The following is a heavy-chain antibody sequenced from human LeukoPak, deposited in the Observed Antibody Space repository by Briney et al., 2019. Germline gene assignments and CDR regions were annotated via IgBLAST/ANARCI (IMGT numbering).Heavy chain of an antibody. V-gene: IGHV4-30-4*08. J-gene: IGHJ4*02. D-gene: IGHD3-3*01. Sequence: PSQTLSLTCTVSGGSISSGDYYWSWIRQPPGKGLEWIGEINHSGSTNYNPSLKSRVTISVDTSKNQFSLKLSSVTAADTAVYYCASRGWSGYAFFDYWGQGTLVTVSS. CDR1: GGSISSGDYY. CDR3: ASRGWSGYAFFDY. CDR2: INHSGST.